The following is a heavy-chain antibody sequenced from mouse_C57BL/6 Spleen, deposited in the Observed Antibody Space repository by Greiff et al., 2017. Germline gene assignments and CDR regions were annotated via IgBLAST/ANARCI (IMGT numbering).Heavy chain of an antibody. CDR1: GYTFTSYW. V-gene: IGHV1-64*01. CDR3: AGITTVVATDWFAY. CDR2: IHPNSGST. Sequence: VQLQQPGAELVKPGASVKLSCKASGYTFTSYWMHWVKQRPGQGLEWIGMIHPNSGSTNYNEKFKSKATLTVDKSSSTAYMQLSSLTSEDSAVYYCAGITTVVATDWFAYWGQGTLVTVSA. J-gene: IGHJ3*01. D-gene: IGHD1-1*01.